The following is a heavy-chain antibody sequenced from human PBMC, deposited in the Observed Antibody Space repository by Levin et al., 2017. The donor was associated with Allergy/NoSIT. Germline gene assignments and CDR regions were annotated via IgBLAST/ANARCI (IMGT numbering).Heavy chain of an antibody. CDR1: GFTFSSYE. J-gene: IGHJ2*01. CDR2: ISSSGSTI. CDR3: ARDRYYDFWSGYYSPWYFDL. Sequence: PSETLSLTCAASGFTFSSYEMNWVRQAPGKGLEWVSYISSSGSTIYYADSVKGRFTISRDNAKNSLYLQMNSLRAEDTAVYYCARDRYYDFWSGYYSPWYFDLWGRGTLVTVSS. D-gene: IGHD3-3*01. V-gene: IGHV3-48*03.